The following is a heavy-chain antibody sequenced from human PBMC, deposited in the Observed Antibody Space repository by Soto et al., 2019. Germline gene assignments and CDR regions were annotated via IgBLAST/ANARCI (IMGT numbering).Heavy chain of an antibody. CDR3: AGSPGLSRISGTTLGS. CDR2: INGDGSST. Sequence: SGGSLRLSCAASGFTFSSHWMHWVRQAPGKGLVWVSRINGDGSSTSYADSVKGRFTISRDNAKNMLYPQVNSLRADDTAVYYCAGSPGLSRISGTTLGSWGQGTLVTVSS. CDR1: GFTFSSHW. D-gene: IGHD1-7*01. J-gene: IGHJ5*01. V-gene: IGHV3-74*01.